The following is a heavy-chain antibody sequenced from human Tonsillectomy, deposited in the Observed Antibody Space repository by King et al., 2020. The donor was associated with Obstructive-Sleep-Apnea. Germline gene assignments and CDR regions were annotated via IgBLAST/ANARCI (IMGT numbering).Heavy chain of an antibody. CDR3: ARGDFGVATRYYYGMDV. J-gene: IGHJ6*02. Sequence: QLQESGPGLVKPSGTLSLTCTVSGGSISSYYWGWIRQPPGKGLEWVGYSSSSVSTNYNPSLKRRVTISVDTSKKQFSLKLSSVTAADTAVYYCARGDFGVATRYYYGMDVWGQGTTVTVSS. CDR1: GGSISSYY. V-gene: IGHV4-59*13. D-gene: IGHD5-12*01. CDR2: SSSSVST.